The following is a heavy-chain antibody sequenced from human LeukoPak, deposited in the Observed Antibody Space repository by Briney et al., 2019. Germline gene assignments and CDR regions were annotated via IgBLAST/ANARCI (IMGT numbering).Heavy chain of an antibody. V-gene: IGHV3-7*01. D-gene: IGHD3-10*01. CDR1: GFTFSSYW. J-gene: IGHJ3*02. Sequence: PGGSLRLSCAASGFTFSSYWMNWVRQAPGKGLEWVANIKQDGSEKYYMDSVKGRFTISRDNAKNSLYLQMNSLRAEDTAVYYCARENSPGYYYGSGSYAFDIWGQGTMVTVSS. CDR3: ARENSPGYYYGSGSYAFDI. CDR2: IKQDGSEK.